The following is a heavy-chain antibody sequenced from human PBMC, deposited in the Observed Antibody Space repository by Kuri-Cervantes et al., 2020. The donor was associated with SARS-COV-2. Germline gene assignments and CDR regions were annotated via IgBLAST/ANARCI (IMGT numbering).Heavy chain of an antibody. Sequence: GSLRLSCTVSGGSISSYYWSWIRQPPGKGLEWIGYIYYSGSTYHNPSLKSRVTISVDTSKNQFSLKLSSVTAADTAVYYCASMYYDFWSGYPFDYWGQGTLVTVSS. CDR2: IYYSGST. V-gene: IGHV4-59*04. D-gene: IGHD3-3*01. CDR3: ASMYYDFWSGYPFDY. J-gene: IGHJ4*02. CDR1: GGSISSYY.